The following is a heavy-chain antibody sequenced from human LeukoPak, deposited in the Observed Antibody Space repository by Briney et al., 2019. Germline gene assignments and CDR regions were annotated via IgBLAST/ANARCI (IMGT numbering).Heavy chain of an antibody. J-gene: IGHJ3*02. V-gene: IGHV3-74*01. CDR3: TRSDCSGGGCYSVRAFDI. CDR2: INGDGTSA. CDR1: GFTLRNYW. D-gene: IGHD2-15*01. Sequence: GGSLRLSCAASGFTLRNYWMHWVRQTPGKGLLWVSRINGDGTSATYAGSVKGRFTISRDNAKNSLYLQMNSLRAEDRAVYYCTRSDCSGGGCYSVRAFDIWGQGTMVAVSS.